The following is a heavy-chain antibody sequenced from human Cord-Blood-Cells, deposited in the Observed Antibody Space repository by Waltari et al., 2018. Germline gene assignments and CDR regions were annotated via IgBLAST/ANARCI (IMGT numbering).Heavy chain of an antibody. CDR2: TYHSGST. CDR3: ARVAAPYYFDY. CDR1: GYSISSGYS. Sequence: QVQLQESGPGLVKPSETLSLTCAVSGYSISSGYSWGWIRQPPGKGLEWIGSTYHSGSTYYNPSLKSRVTISVDTYKNQFSLKLSSVTAADTAVYYCARVAAPYYFDYWGQGTLVTVSS. D-gene: IGHD6-13*01. J-gene: IGHJ4*02. V-gene: IGHV4-38-2*01.